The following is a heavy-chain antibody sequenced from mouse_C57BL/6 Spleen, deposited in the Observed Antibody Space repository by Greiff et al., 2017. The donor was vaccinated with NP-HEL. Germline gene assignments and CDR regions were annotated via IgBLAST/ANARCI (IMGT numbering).Heavy chain of an antibody. CDR3: TTSSSYDFDY. CDR2: IDPENGDT. CDR1: GFNIKDDY. V-gene: IGHV14-4*01. D-gene: IGHD1-1*01. J-gene: IGHJ2*01. Sequence: EVQLQQSGAELVRPGASVKLSCTASGFNIKDDYMHWVKQRPEQGLEWIGWIDPENGDTEYASKFQGKATITADTSSNTAYLQLSSLTSEDTAVYYCTTSSSYDFDYWGQGTTLTVSS.